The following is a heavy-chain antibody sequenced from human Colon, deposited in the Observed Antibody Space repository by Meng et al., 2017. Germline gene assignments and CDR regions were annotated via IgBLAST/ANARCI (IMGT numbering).Heavy chain of an antibody. CDR1: GYSLTELS. CDR3: ATQQVPAVLAYFDP. V-gene: IGHV1-24*01. D-gene: IGHD2-2*01. CDR2: FDPEDGEP. Sequence: ASVKVSCKLSGYSLTELSMHWVRQAPGKGLEWMGGFDPEDGEPMYAQEFQGRVTMTEDKSTETSYMELSNLRSEDTAVYYCATQQVPAVLAYFDPWGQGTRVTVSS. J-gene: IGHJ5*02.